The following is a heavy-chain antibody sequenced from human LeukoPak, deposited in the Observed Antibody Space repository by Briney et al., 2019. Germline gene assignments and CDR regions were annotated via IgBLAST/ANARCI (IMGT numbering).Heavy chain of an antibody. CDR3: ARYCGSTSCYTPRVFDY. CDR2: IYYGGST. D-gene: IGHD2-2*02. CDR1: GDSIGSSSYY. V-gene: IGHV4-39*01. Sequence: PSETLSLTCTVSGDSIGSSSYYWGWIRQPPGKGLEWIGSIYYGGSTYYNPSLKSRVTISVDTSKNQFSLKLSSVTAADTAVYYCARYCGSTSCYTPRVFDYWGQGTLVTVSS. J-gene: IGHJ4*02.